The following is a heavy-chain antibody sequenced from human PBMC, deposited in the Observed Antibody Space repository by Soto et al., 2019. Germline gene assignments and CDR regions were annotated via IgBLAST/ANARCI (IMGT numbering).Heavy chain of an antibody. CDR2: ISGSGGST. J-gene: IGHJ6*02. CDR1: GFTFSSYA. D-gene: IGHD4-17*01. CDR3: AKRVDGEQYGMDV. V-gene: IGHV3-23*01. Sequence: GGSLRLSCVASGFTFSSYAMSWVRQAPGKGLEWVSAISGSGGSTYYADSVKGRFTISRDNSKNTLYLQMNSLRAEDTAVYYCAKRVDGEQYGMDVWGQGTTVTVSS.